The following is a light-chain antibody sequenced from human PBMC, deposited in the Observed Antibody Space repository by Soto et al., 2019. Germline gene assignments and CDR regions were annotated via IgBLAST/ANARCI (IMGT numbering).Light chain of an antibody. CDR3: QQRSNWPPIT. Sequence: EVVLTQSPATLSLSPGERATLSCRASQSVKTFLVWYQQRPGQAPRLPIRDASHRAAGIPARFSGSGFGTDFTLTISSLEPEDAAVYYCQQRSNWPPITFGQGTRLEIK. V-gene: IGKV3-11*01. CDR1: QSVKTF. J-gene: IGKJ5*01. CDR2: DAS.